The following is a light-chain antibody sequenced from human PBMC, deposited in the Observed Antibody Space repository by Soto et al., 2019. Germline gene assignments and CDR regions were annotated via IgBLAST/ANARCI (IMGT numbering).Light chain of an antibody. CDR2: EVV. J-gene: IGLJ1*01. V-gene: IGLV2-14*01. Sequence: QSALTQPASVSGSPGQSITISCTGTSSDVGYYNYVSWFQQHPGKAPKLMIYEVVNRPSGVSIRFSGSKSGDTASLTITGLQAEDEADYYCSSYAAGSIYVCGTGTKLTVL. CDR3: SSYAAGSIYV. CDR1: SSDVGYYNY.